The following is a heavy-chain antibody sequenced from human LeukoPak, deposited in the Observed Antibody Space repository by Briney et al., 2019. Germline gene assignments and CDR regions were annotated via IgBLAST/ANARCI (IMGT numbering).Heavy chain of an antibody. D-gene: IGHD1-26*01. V-gene: IGHV1-24*01. CDR2: FDPEDGET. J-gene: IGHJ5*02. CDR1: GYTLTELS. CDR3: AADLGGSYWFDP. Sequence: ASVKVSCKVSGYTLTELSMHWVRQAPGKGLEWMGGFDPEDGETIYAQKFQGRVTMTEDTSTDTAYMELSSLRSEDTAVYYCAADLGGSYWFDPWGQGNLVTVSS.